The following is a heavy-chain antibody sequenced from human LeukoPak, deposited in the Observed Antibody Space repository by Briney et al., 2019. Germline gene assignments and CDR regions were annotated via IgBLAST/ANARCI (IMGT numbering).Heavy chain of an antibody. V-gene: IGHV4-59*08. D-gene: IGHD2-21*02. Sequence: PSETLSLTCTVSGGSISSYYWSWIRQPPGKGLEWIGYIYYSGSTNYNPSLKSRVTISVDTSKNQFSLKLSSVTAADTAVYYCATVRLGGDCYGPKWWGQGTLVTVSS. J-gene: IGHJ4*02. CDR3: ATVRLGGDCYGPKW. CDR2: IYYSGST. CDR1: GGSISSYY.